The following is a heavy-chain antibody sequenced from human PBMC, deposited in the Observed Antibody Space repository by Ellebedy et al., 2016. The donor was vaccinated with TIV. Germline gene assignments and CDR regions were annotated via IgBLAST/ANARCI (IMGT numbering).Heavy chain of an antibody. J-gene: IGHJ3*02. CDR3: ARDVRDYDFSYAFDI. D-gene: IGHD3-3*01. CDR2: ISSSSSYI. V-gene: IGHV3-21*01. Sequence: GESLKISXAASGFTFSSYSMNWVRQAPGKGLEWVSSISSSSSYIYYADSVKGRFTISRDNAKNSLYLQMNSLRAEDTAVYYCARDVRDYDFSYAFDIWGQGTMVTVSS. CDR1: GFTFSSYS.